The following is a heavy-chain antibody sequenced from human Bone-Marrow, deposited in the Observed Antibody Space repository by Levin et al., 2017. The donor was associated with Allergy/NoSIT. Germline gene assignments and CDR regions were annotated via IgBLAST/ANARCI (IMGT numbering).Heavy chain of an antibody. CDR1: GYSLTSYW. Sequence: GESLKISCEGSGYSLTSYWIGWVRQMPGKGLEWMGIIYPGDSDTRYSPSFQGQVTLSADQSINTAYLQWSSLKASDTAIYYCARGGQYYFDYWGQGTLVTVSS. D-gene: IGHD2-15*01. CDR3: ARGGQYYFDY. J-gene: IGHJ4*02. CDR2: IYPGDSDT. V-gene: IGHV5-51*01.